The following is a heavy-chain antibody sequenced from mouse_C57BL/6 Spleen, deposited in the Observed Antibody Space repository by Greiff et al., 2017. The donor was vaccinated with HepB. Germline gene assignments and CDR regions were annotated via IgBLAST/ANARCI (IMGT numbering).Heavy chain of an antibody. J-gene: IGHJ2*01. V-gene: IGHV1-42*01. CDR2: INPSTGGT. CDR1: GYSFTGYY. Sequence: EVHLVESGPELVKPGASVKISCKASGYSFTGYYMNWVKQSPEKSLEWIGEINPSTGGTTYNQKFKAKATLTVDKSSSTAYMQLKSLTSEDSAVYYCARRDGSRYFDYWGQGTTLTVSS. D-gene: IGHD1-1*01. CDR3: ARRDGSRYFDY.